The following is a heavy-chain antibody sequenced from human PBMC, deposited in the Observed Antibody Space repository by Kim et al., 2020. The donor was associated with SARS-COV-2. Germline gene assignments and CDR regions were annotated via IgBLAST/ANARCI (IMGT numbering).Heavy chain of an antibody. CDR1: GFTFSSDS. J-gene: IGHJ4*02. Sequence: GGSLRLSCAASGFTFSSDSMNWVRQAPGKGLEWVSYISSSSSTIYYADAVKGRFTISRDNAKNSLYLQMNSLRDEDTAVYDCARDQSYTTVFASEGIAEFDYWGQGTLVTVSS. V-gene: IGHV3-48*02. D-gene: IGHD6-13*01. CDR3: ARDQSYTTVFASEGIAEFDY. CDR2: ISSSSSTI.